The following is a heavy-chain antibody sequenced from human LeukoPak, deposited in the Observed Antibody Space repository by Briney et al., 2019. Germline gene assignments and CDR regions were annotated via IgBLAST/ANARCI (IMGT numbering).Heavy chain of an antibody. Sequence: GGSLRLSCAAPGFTFSRYGMHWVRQAPGRGLGWVAFIRYDGSNKNYAESVKSRFTTSRENYKNTLYLQINSLRAEDTAVYYCAKAGIATYWYFDLWGRGTLVTVSS. CDR3: AKAGIATYWYFDL. J-gene: IGHJ2*01. CDR2: IRYDGSNK. V-gene: IGHV3-30*02. CDR1: GFTFSRYG. D-gene: IGHD6-13*01.